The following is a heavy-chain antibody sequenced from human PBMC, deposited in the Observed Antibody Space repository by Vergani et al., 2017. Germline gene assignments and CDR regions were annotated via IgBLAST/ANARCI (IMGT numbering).Heavy chain of an antibody. J-gene: IGHJ4*02. Sequence: EVQLVESGGGLVQPGGSLRLSCAASGFTFSSYSMNWVRQAPGKGLEWVSYISSSSSTIYYADSVKGRFTISRDNAKNSLYLQMNSLRAEDTAVYYCAGGYCTNGVCSPYDYWGQGTLVTVSS. V-gene: IGHV3-48*01. CDR2: ISSSSSTI. D-gene: IGHD2-8*01. CDR3: AGGYCTNGVCSPYDY. CDR1: GFTFSSYS.